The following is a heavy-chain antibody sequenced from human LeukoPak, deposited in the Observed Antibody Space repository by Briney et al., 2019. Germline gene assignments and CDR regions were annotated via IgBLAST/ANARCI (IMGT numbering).Heavy chain of an antibody. CDR1: GGPLRGYD. V-gene: IGHV4-59*08. CDR3: ARHPGASFDS. D-gene: IGHD7-27*01. J-gene: IGHJ4*02. CDR2: SYYTGNT. Sequence: SETRSPPCSVPGGPLRGYDWSWLRQPPGRRLEWFGYSYYTGNTTYNPSLNSRVTISMDRSKNLFSLKLTSVTVADSAVYFCARHPGASFDSWGQGNLVTVSS.